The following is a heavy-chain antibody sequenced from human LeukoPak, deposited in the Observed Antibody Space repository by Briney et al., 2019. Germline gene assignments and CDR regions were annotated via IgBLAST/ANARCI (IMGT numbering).Heavy chain of an antibody. CDR3: AKARWEPNFDY. Sequence: PGGSLRLSCAASGFTFDYAMHWVRQGTGKSLQWVSLINENGDIAYYGDSVRGRFTVSRDNAKNSLYLQMNSLTTEDTALYYCAKARWEPNFDYWGQGTLVTVSS. V-gene: IGHV3-43*02. D-gene: IGHD1-26*01. CDR2: INENGDIA. CDR1: GFTFDYA. J-gene: IGHJ4*02.